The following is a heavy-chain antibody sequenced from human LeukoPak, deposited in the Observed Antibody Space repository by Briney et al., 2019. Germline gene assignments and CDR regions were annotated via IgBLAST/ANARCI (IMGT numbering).Heavy chain of an antibody. CDR1: GSGSTFTGYY. D-gene: IGHD1-14*01. CDR3: AGGPGPSDY. J-gene: IGHJ4*02. V-gene: IGHV1-2*02. Sequence: ASVKVSCKASGSGSTFTGYYMPWVRQAPGQGLEWMGWISPNSGGTNYAQRFQGRVTMTRDTSISTAYMELSRLRSDDTAVYYCAGGPGPSDYWGQGTLVTVSS. CDR2: ISPNSGGT.